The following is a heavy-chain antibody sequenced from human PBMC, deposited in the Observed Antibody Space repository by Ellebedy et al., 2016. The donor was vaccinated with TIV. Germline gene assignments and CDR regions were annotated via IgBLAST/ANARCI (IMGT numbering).Heavy chain of an antibody. Sequence: GESLKISCAASGFTSNSYAMSWVRQAPGKGLEWVSTISGTVYSTDYADSVKGRFTISRDNSKNTLYLQMNSLRDEDRAVYYCARRAVSGNHHFEYWGQGTLVTVSS. CDR2: ISGTVYST. D-gene: IGHD6-19*01. J-gene: IGHJ4*02. V-gene: IGHV3-23*01. CDR1: GFTSNSYA. CDR3: ARRAVSGNHHFEY.